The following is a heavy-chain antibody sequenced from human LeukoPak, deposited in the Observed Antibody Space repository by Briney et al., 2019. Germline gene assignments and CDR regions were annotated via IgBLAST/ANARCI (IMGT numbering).Heavy chain of an antibody. CDR3: ASEHSGYGTDYFDY. D-gene: IGHD5-12*01. V-gene: IGHV3-30*02. Sequence: GGSLRLSCAASGFTFSSYGMHWVRQAPGKGLEWVAFIRYDGSNKYYADSVKGRFTISRDNAKNSLYLQMNSLRAEDTAVYYCASEHSGYGTDYFDYWGQGTLVTVSS. J-gene: IGHJ4*02. CDR1: GFTFSSYG. CDR2: IRYDGSNK.